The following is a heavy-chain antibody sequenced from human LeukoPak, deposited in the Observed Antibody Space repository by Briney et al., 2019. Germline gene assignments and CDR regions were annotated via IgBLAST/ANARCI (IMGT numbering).Heavy chain of an antibody. CDR1: GGSFSGYY. J-gene: IGHJ3*02. CDR2: INHSGST. D-gene: IGHD6-13*01. V-gene: IGHV4-34*01. Sequence: SETLSLTCAVYGGSFSGYYWSWIRQPPGKGLEWIGEINHSGSTNYNPSLKSRVTISVDTSKNQFSLKLSSVTAADTAVYYCAREKRQLVPRGAFDIWGQGTMVTVSS. CDR3: AREKRQLVPRGAFDI.